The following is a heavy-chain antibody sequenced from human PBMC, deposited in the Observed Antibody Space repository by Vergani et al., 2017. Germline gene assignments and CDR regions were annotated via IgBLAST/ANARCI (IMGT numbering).Heavy chain of an antibody. J-gene: IGHJ4*02. CDR2: ISGSGGST. CDR3: AKEGGGYCSGGTCYPEY. V-gene: IGHV3-23*01. D-gene: IGHD2-15*01. CDR1: GFTFSSYA. Sequence: EVQLLESGGGLVQPGGSLRLSCAASGFTFSSYAMSWVRQAPGKGLEWVSAISGSGGSTYDADSVKGRFTISRDNSKNTLYLQMNSLRAEDTAVYYCAKEGGGYCSGGTCYPEYWGQGTLVIVSS.